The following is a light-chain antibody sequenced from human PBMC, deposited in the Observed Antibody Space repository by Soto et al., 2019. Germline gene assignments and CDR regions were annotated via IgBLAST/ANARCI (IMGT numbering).Light chain of an antibody. Sequence: EILFTQSPGTLSFSPGERATLSCRASQSVSSYLAWYQQKPGQAPRLLIYDASNRATGIPARFSGSGSGTDFTLTISSLEPEDFAVYYCQQRSNWPLITFGQGTRLEIK. CDR1: QSVSSY. J-gene: IGKJ5*01. V-gene: IGKV3-11*01. CDR3: QQRSNWPLIT. CDR2: DAS.